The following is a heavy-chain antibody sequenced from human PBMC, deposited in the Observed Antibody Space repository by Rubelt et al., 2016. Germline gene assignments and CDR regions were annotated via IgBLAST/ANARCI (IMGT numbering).Heavy chain of an antibody. Sequence: APGKGLEWVAVIWYDGSNKYYADSVKGRFTISRDNSKNTLYLQMNSLRAEDTAVYYCVRDGWYFYYWGQGTMVTVSS. CDR2: IWYDGSNK. V-gene: IGHV3-33*01. D-gene: IGHD3-10*01. J-gene: IGHJ4*02. CDR3: VRDGWYFYY.